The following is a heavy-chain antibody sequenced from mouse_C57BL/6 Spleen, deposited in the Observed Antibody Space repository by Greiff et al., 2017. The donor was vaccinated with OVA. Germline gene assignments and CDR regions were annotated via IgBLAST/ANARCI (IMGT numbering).Heavy chain of an antibody. CDR3: ARYLYDYDGYYFDY. CDR1: GYTFTSYW. Sequence: QVQLQQPGAELVRPGSSVKLSCKASGYTFTSYWMHWVKQRPIQGLEWIGNIHPSDSETHYNQKFKDKATLTVDKSSSTAYMQLSSLTSEDSAVYYCARYLYDYDGYYFDYWGQGTTLTVSS. J-gene: IGHJ2*01. V-gene: IGHV1-52*01. D-gene: IGHD2-4*01. CDR2: IHPSDSET.